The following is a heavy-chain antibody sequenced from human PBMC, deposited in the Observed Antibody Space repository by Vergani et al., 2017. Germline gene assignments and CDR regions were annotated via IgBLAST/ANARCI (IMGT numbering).Heavy chain of an antibody. J-gene: IGHJ6*02. Sequence: VQLVESGGGLVQPGGSLRLSCAASGFTFSSYTISWVRQAPGQGLEWMGRIIPILGIANYAQKFQGRVTITADKSTSTAYMELSSLRSEDTAVYYCARAAAGNYYYYGMDVWGQGTTVTVSS. D-gene: IGHD6-13*01. CDR3: ARAAAGNYYYYGMDV. CDR1: GFTFSSYT. CDR2: IIPILGIA. V-gene: IGHV1-69*09.